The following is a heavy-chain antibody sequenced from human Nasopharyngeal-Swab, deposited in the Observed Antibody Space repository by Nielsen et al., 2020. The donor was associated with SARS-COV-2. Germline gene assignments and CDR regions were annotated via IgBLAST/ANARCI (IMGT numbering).Heavy chain of an antibody. CDR1: GFTFSSYW. V-gene: IGHV3-74*01. D-gene: IGHD5-12*01. CDR2: INSDGSST. Sequence: GESLKISCAASGFTFSSYWMHWVRQAPGKGLVWVSRINSDGSSTSYADFVKGRFTISRDNAKNTLYLQMNSLRAEDTAVYYCARATNLGGSLWVPDYWGQGTLVTVSS. J-gene: IGHJ4*02. CDR3: ARATNLGGSLWVPDY.